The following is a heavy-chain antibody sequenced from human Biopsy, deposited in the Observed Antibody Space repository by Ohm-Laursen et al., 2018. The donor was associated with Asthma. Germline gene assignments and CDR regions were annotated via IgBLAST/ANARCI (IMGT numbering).Heavy chain of an antibody. J-gene: IGHJ4*02. D-gene: IGHD2-2*01. CDR1: GSSFGDFF. Sequence: SLRLSCTASGSSFGDFFMTWVRQAPGKGLEWVASISSSGSTKYPSESVLGRCTISRDNTQKSMTLELRSLRSEDTAVYYCARKAGSCISRTCYSLDFWGQGTLVTVSS. CDR2: ISSSGSTK. CDR3: ARKAGSCISRTCYSLDF. V-gene: IGHV3-11*01.